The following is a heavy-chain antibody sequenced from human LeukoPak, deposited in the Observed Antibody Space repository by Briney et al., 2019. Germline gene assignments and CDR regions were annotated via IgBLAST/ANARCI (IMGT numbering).Heavy chain of an antibody. V-gene: IGHV4-59*01. Sequence: PSETLSLTCTVSGGSISSYYWSWIRQPPGKGLEWIGYIYYSGSTNYNPSLKSRVTISVDTSKNQFSLKLSSVTAADTAVYYCARAESSGWYGNFDYWGQGTLVTVS. CDR3: ARAESSGWYGNFDY. CDR2: IYYSGST. J-gene: IGHJ4*02. D-gene: IGHD6-19*01. CDR1: GGSISSYY.